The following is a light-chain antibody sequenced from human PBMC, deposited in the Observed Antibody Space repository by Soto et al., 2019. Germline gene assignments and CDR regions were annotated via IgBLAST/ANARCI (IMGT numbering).Light chain of an antibody. J-gene: IGKJ5*01. Sequence: IVMTQSPATLSVSPGERATLSCRASQNIYSNVAWYQQRPGQAPRLLISDASNRATGIPARFSGSGSGTDFTLTISSLEPEDFAVYYCHQRQYWPPITFGQGTRLEIK. V-gene: IGKV3-11*01. CDR2: DAS. CDR1: QNIYSN. CDR3: HQRQYWPPIT.